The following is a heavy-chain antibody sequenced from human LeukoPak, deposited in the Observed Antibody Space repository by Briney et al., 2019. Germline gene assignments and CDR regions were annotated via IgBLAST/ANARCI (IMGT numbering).Heavy chain of an antibody. CDR1: GGSFSGYY. D-gene: IGHD6-19*01. CDR3: AREAGSSGWRLYYFDY. Sequence: SETLSITCAVYGGSFSGYYWSWIRQPPGKGLGWIGEINHSGSTNYNPSLKSRVTISVDTSKNQFSLKLSSVTAADTAVYYCAREAGSSGWRLYYFDYWGQGTLVTVSS. V-gene: IGHV4-34*01. CDR2: INHSGST. J-gene: IGHJ4*02.